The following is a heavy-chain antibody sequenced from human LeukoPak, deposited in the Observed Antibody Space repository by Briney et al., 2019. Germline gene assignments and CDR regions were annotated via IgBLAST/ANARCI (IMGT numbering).Heavy chain of an antibody. CDR2: INSDGRDT. CDR1: GFAFSSYW. D-gene: IGHD2-21*02. J-gene: IGHJ3*02. CDR3: SRGGDFHGFDI. Sequence: GGSLRLSCAASGFAFSSYWIHWVRQAPGKGLVWVSRINSDGRDTIYADSVKGRFTVSRDNAKTTVFLQMDSLRAEDTATYYCSRGGDFHGFDIWGQGTMVTVSS. V-gene: IGHV3-74*01.